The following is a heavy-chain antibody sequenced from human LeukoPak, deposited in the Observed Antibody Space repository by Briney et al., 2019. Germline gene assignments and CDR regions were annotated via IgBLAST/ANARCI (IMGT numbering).Heavy chain of an antibody. J-gene: IGHJ3*02. CDR1: GFTFSSYW. Sequence: GGSLRLSCAASGFTFSSYWMHWVRQAPGKGLVGVSRIKCDGSTTSYADAVKGRFTISRDNAKNTLYLQMNSRRAEDTAVYYCARVGAVAGAFDIWGQGTMVTVSS. D-gene: IGHD6-19*01. CDR2: IKCDGSTT. CDR3: ARVGAVAGAFDI. V-gene: IGHV3-74*01.